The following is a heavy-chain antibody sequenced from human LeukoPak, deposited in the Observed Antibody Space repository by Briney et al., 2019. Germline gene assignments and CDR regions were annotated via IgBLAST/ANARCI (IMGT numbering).Heavy chain of an antibody. J-gene: IGHJ6*02. V-gene: IGHV3-43*02. CDR2: ISGDGGST. Sequence: SGGSLRLSCAASGFTFDDYAMHWVRQAPGKGLEWVSLISGDGGSTYYADSVKGRFTISRDNSKNSLYLQMNSLSTEDTALYYCAKDFGYSSGWYLGGYYYYGMDVWGQGTTVTVSS. CDR1: GFTFDDYA. D-gene: IGHD6-19*01. CDR3: AKDFGYSSGWYLGGYYYYGMDV.